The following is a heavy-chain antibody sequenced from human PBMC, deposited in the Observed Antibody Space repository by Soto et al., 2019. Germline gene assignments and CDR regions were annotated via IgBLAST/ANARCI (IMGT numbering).Heavy chain of an antibody. CDR2: ISGSGGST. CDR3: AKDYQGYDSSNYYPKPDV. Sequence: GGSLRLSCAASGFTFSSYAMSWVRQAPGKGLEWVSTISGSGGSTYYADSVKGRFTISRDNSKNTLYLQMNSLRAEDTAVYYCAKDYQGYDSSNYYPKPDVWGQGTTVTVSS. D-gene: IGHD3-22*01. J-gene: IGHJ6*02. CDR1: GFTFSSYA. V-gene: IGHV3-23*01.